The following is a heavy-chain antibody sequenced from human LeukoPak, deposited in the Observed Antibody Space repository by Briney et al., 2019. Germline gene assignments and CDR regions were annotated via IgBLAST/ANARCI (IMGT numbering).Heavy chain of an antibody. CDR3: ARDRGAAAGRNWFDP. Sequence: PVKVSCKASGGTFSSYAISWVRQAPGQGLEWMGGIIPIFGTANYAQKFQGRVTITTDESTSTAYMELSSLRSEDTAVYYCARDRGAAAGRNWFDPWGQGTLVTVSS. V-gene: IGHV1-69*05. CDR1: GGTFSSYA. D-gene: IGHD6-13*01. CDR2: IIPIFGTA. J-gene: IGHJ5*02.